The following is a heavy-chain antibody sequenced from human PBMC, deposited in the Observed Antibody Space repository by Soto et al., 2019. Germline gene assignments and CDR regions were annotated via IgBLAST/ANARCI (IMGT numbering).Heavy chain of an antibody. CDR1: GGSISSYY. CDR2: IYYSGST. V-gene: IGHV4-59*01. Sequence: KSSETLSLTCTVSGGSISSYYWSWIRQPPGKGLEWIGYIYYSGSTNYNPSLKSRVTISVDTSKNQFSLKLSSVTAADTAVYYCARLGGGVVVPAAILPFDPWGQGTLVTVSS. CDR3: ARLGGGVVVPAAILPFDP. J-gene: IGHJ5*02. D-gene: IGHD2-2*01.